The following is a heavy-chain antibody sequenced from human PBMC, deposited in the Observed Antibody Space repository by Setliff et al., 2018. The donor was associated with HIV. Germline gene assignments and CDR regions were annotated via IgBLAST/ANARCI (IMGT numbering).Heavy chain of an antibody. Sequence: SVKVSCKASGFTFNHYALSWVRQAPGQRPEWMGGTNPQSDIANYAQRFQGRVTITADHSTSTAYMELSSLRSEDTAVYYCARGQKMYLMITMLGGYYYYHMDVWGQGTTVTAP. V-gene: IGHV1-69*10. CDR3: ARGQKMYLMITMLGGYYYYHMDV. J-gene: IGHJ6*02. CDR2: TNPQSDIA. D-gene: IGHD3-10*02. CDR1: GFTFNHYA.